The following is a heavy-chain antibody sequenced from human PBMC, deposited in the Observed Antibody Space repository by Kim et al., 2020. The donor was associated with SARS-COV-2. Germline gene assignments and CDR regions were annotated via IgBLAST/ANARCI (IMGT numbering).Heavy chain of an antibody. CDR3: AGPQSRYSDRGGFDY. D-gene: IGHD6-13*01. J-gene: IGHJ4*02. V-gene: IGHV3-11*01. Sequence: DSVKGRFTISRDNAKNSLYLQMNSLRAEDTAVYYCAGPQSRYSDRGGFDYWGQGTLVTVSS.